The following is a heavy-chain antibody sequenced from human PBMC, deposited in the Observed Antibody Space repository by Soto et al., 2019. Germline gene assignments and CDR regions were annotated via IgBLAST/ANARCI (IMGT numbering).Heavy chain of an antibody. J-gene: IGHJ4*02. CDR1: GYTFTSYD. CDR2: MNPNSGDT. CDR3: ARVGRFGDYFDY. Sequence: ASVKVSCKASGYTFTSYDINWVRQATGQGLEWMGWMNPNSGDTGYAQKFQGRVTMTRSTSITTAYMELSSLRSEDTAVYYCARVGRFGDYFDYWGQGTPVTFSS. D-gene: IGHD3-10*01. V-gene: IGHV1-8*01.